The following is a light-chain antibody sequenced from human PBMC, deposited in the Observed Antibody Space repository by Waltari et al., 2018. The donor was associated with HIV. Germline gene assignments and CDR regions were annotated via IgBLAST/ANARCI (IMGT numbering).Light chain of an antibody. Sequence: QSVLTQPPSVSGAPGQRVTISCTGNSSNIGTGYDVHWYQQLPGTAPKLLIYDNYHRPSGVPDRFSGSKSGTSASLAITGLQAEDEADYYCQSYDSSLSSWVFGGGTELTVL. J-gene: IGLJ3*02. CDR1: SSNIGTGYD. CDR2: DNY. V-gene: IGLV1-40*01. CDR3: QSYDSSLSSWV.